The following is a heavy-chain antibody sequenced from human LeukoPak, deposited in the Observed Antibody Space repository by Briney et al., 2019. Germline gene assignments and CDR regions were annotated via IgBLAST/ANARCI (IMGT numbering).Heavy chain of an antibody. CDR3: ARDVGGVLDY. J-gene: IGHJ4*02. D-gene: IGHD2-15*01. CDR1: GFTFSSYW. Sequence: GGSLRLSCAASGFTFSSYWMSWVRQPPGKGLEWVANIKQDGSDKNYVDSVKGRFTISRDNAKNSLYLQMNSLRAKDTAVYYCARDVGGVLDYWGQGTLVTVSS. V-gene: IGHV3-7*01. CDR2: IKQDGSDK.